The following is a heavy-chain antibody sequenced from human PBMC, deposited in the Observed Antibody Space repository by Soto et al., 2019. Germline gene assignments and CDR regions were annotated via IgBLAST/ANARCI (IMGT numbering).Heavy chain of an antibody. Sequence: EVLLVDSGGGLVQPGGSLRLSCLATGVTFRNHGLSWVRQGPGKGLQWVATVGGSGDNIKFSDFAKGRFNISRDNSKSTQYLHLNSLRVEATAVYYCARNVWGPDCDWVDPWGQGAQVTVSS. CDR1: GVTFRNHG. J-gene: IGHJ5*02. CDR3: ARNVWGPDCDWVDP. D-gene: IGHD3-16*01. V-gene: IGHV3-23*04. CDR2: VGGSGDNI.